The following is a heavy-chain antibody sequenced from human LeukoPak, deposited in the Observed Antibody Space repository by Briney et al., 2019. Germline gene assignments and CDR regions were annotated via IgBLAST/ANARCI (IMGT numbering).Heavy chain of an antibody. CDR2: IYGDGRT. Sequence: GGSLRLSCVVSGFSVSNNYIIWVRQAPGNGLERVSVIYGDGRTSHSASVRGRFTISRDNSKNTLYLQMNSLRAEDTAVYYCAREPLGIVVVMFDYWGQGTLVTVSS. CDR3: AREPLGIVVVMFDY. D-gene: IGHD3-22*01. V-gene: IGHV3-66*02. J-gene: IGHJ4*02. CDR1: GFSVSNNY.